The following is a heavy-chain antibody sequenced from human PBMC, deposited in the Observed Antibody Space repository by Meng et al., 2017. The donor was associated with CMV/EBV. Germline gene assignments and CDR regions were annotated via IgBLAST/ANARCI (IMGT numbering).Heavy chain of an antibody. CDR3: ARGGTAIPDY. D-gene: IGHD5-18*01. Sequence: QVQLVGSGGGVVQPGGSLRLSGAASGFTFSSYGMHWVRQAPGKGLEWVSVIYSGGSTYYADSVKGRFTISRDNSKNTLYLQMNSLRAEDTAVYYCARGGTAIPDYWGQGTLVTVSS. J-gene: IGHJ4*02. V-gene: IGHV3-NL1*01. CDR2: IYSGGST. CDR1: GFTFSSYG.